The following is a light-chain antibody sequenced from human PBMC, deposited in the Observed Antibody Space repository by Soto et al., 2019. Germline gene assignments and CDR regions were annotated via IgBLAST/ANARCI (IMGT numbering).Light chain of an antibody. Sequence: QSVLTQPASVSGSPGQSITISCTGTSSDVGDYNYVSWYQHHPGKAPKLMIYDVSDRPSGVSNRFSGSKSGNTASLIISGLQAEDEADYYCSSYTSSNTHVVFGGGTKLTVL. CDR2: DVS. CDR3: SSYTSSNTHVV. J-gene: IGLJ2*01. V-gene: IGLV2-14*03. CDR1: SSDVGDYNY.